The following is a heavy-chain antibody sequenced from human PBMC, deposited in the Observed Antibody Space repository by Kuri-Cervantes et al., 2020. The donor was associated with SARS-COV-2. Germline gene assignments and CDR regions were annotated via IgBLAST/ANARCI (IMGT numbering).Heavy chain of an antibody. V-gene: IGHV4-59*12. D-gene: IGHD3-10*01. CDR3: ARDNHYYGSGSLGIDY. Sequence: GSLRLSCTVSGGSISSYYWSWIRQPPGKGLEWIVNIFYSGSSFYNPSLRSRVTTSVDTSKNQFSLRLGSVTAADTAVYYCARDNHYYGSGSLGIDYWGQGTLVTVSS. CDR2: IFYSGSS. CDR1: GGSISSYY. J-gene: IGHJ4*02.